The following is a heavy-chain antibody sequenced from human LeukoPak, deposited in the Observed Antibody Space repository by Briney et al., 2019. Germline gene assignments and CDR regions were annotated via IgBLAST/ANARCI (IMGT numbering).Heavy chain of an antibody. V-gene: IGHV3-53*01. Sequence: GGSLRLSCAASGYTVSSNYISWVRQAPGKGLEWVSVIYSGGSTYYADSVKGRFTISRDNSKNTLYLQMNSLRAEDTAVYYCASRASSGWQPQDYGMDVWGQGTTVTVSS. CDR3: ASRASSGWQPQDYGMDV. CDR2: IYSGGST. J-gene: IGHJ6*02. D-gene: IGHD6-19*01. CDR1: GYTVSSNY.